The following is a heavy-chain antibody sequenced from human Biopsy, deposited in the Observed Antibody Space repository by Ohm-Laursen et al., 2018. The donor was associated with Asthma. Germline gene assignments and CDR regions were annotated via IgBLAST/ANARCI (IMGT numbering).Heavy chain of an antibody. J-gene: IGHJ6*02. Sequence: SSVKVSCKAPGGTFSNFAISWVRQAPGQGLEWLGGIMTVFGTTNYAQKFQGRVTITADESTSTAYMEVTSLRSGDTAIYYCARCQVGYSSGWSLLLKKIYYSGMDVWGQGAAVTVSS. CDR2: IMTVFGTT. V-gene: IGHV1-69*01. D-gene: IGHD6-19*01. CDR3: ARCQVGYSSGWSLLLKKIYYSGMDV. CDR1: GGTFSNFA.